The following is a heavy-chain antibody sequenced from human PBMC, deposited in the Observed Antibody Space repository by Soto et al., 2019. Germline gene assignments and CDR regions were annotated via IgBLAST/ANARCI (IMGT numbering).Heavy chain of an antibody. CDR2: IIDSGAST. CDR1: GFTFSSCA. Sequence: PGGSLRLSCAASGFTFSSCAMGWVRQAPGKGLEWVSDIIDSGASTYYADSVKGRFTISRDNAKNMVYLQMNSLRAEDTAIYYCARGSAFIGLDYWGQGTPVTVSS. V-gene: IGHV3-23*01. J-gene: IGHJ4*02. D-gene: IGHD1-26*01. CDR3: ARGSAFIGLDY.